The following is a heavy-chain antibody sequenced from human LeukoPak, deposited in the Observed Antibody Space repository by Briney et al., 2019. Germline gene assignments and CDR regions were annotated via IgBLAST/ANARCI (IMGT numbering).Heavy chain of an antibody. D-gene: IGHD3-22*01. CDR3: ATGRGYYYDH. V-gene: IGHV3-33*01. J-gene: IGHJ4*02. CDR1: GFSFSTYG. Sequence: PGRSLRLSCAASGFSFSTYGMHWVRQAPGKGLEWVAVAYGDGNNQNYADSVKGRFTISKDISKNTLFVQMNSLRAEDTAVYYCATGRGYYYDHWGQGTLVTVSS. CDR2: AYGDGNNQ.